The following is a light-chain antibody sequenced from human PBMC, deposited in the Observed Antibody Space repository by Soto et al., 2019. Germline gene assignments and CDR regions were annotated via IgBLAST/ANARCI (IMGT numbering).Light chain of an antibody. CDR1: QSVSSY. V-gene: IGKV3-11*01. J-gene: IGKJ1*01. CDR3: QQRRYWPVT. Sequence: EIVLTQSPAILSMSPGERATLSCRASQSVSSYFAWYQQKPGQAPRLLIYDASNRATGVPARFSGSGFGTDFTLTISSLEPEDFAVYYCQQRRYWPVTFGQGTK. CDR2: DAS.